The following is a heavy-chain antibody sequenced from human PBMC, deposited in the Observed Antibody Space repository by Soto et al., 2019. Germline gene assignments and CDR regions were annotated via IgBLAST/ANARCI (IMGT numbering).Heavy chain of an antibody. D-gene: IGHD4-17*01. Sequence: QVQLVQSGAEVKKHGSSVKVSCKASGGTFSSYAISWVRQAPGQGLEWMGGIIPICGTANYAQKFQGRVTITADESTSTADMELSSLRSEDTAVYYWARDSGGTTVAFGMDVWGHGTTVTVSS. CDR1: GGTFSSYA. J-gene: IGHJ6*02. V-gene: IGHV1-69*01. CDR3: ARDSGGTTVAFGMDV. CDR2: IIPICGTA.